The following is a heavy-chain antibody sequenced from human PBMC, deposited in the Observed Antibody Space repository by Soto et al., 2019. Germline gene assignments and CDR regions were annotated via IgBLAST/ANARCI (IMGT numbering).Heavy chain of an antibody. CDR3: AKVFFSGGGCYHLAD. CDR2: INSDGSST. CDR1: GFTFSSYW. V-gene: IGHV3-74*01. Sequence: EVQLVESGGGLVQPGGSLRLSCAASGFTFSSYWMHWVRQAPGKGLVWVSRINSDGSSTSYADSVKGRFTISRDNAKTTLYLKMNGLRPEETVVYYGAKVFFSGGGCYHLADWGQGTRATAS. D-gene: IGHD2-15*01. J-gene: IGHJ4*02.